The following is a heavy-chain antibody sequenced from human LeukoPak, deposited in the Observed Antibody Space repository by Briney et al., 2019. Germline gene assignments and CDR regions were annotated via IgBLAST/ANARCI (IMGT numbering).Heavy chain of an antibody. Sequence: PGGSLRLSCVGSPTFPFSDYSMNWVRQAPGKGLEWVSSISRTGGDIYYADSVKGRFTISRDNAKNSVYLQMNSLTDEDTGVYYCARGGGSGRYGLPFDSWGQGTLVTVSS. D-gene: IGHD6-13*01. V-gene: IGHV3-21*01. CDR2: ISRTGGDI. CDR3: ARGGGSGRYGLPFDS. CDR1: PTFPFSDYS. J-gene: IGHJ4*02.